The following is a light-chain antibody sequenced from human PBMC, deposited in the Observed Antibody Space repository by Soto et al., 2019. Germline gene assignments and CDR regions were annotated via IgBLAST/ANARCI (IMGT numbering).Light chain of an antibody. CDR2: SNN. CDR1: NSNIGSNT. J-gene: IGLJ1*01. V-gene: IGLV1-44*01. CDR3: ATWDDSLNGYV. Sequence: QSVLTQTPSASATPGQRVTISCSGTNSNIGSNTIAWYQQLPGTAPKRLIHSNNQRPSGAPDRFSASKSGTSASLAISGLQSEDEADHYCATWDDSLNGYVFGTGTKVTVL.